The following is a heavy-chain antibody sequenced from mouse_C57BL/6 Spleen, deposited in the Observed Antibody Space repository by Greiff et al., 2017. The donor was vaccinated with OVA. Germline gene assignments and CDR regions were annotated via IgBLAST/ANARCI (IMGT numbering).Heavy chain of an antibody. CDR1: GYTFTSYW. CDR3: ARSNLYYGSSDWYFDV. D-gene: IGHD1-1*01. V-gene: IGHV1-64*01. CDR2: IHPNSGST. J-gene: IGHJ1*03. Sequence: VQLQQPGAELVKPGASVKLSCKASGYTFTSYWMHWVKQRPGQGLEWIGMIHPNSGSTNYNEKFKSKATLTVDKSSSTAYMQLSSLTSEDSAVYYCARSNLYYGSSDWYFDVWGTGTTVTVSS.